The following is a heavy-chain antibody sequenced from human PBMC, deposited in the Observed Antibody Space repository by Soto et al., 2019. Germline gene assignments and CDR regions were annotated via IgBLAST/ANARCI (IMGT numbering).Heavy chain of an antibody. D-gene: IGHD2-15*01. V-gene: IGHV3-48*01. CDR3: AKQWWYFQH. J-gene: IGHJ1*01. CDR2: ISSSSSTI. Sequence: GGSPSLSRAAPWFNFSSHNLNWVRQAPGKGLEWVSYISSSSSTIYYADSVKGRFTISRDNAKNSLYLQMNSLRAEDTAVYYCAKQWWYFQHWGQGTLVTVSS. CDR1: WFNFSSHN.